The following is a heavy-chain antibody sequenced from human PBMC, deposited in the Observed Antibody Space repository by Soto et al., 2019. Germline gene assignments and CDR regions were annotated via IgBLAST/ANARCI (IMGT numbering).Heavy chain of an antibody. J-gene: IGHJ6*02. CDR1: GFTFSSYS. CDR2: ISSSSSYI. D-gene: IGHD3-10*01. Sequence: GGSLRLSCAASGFTFSSYSMNWVRQAPGKGLEWVSSISSSSSYIYYADSVKGRFTISRDNAKNSLYLQMNSLRAEDTAVYYCARSYGSGSYRYYYYGMDVWGQGTTVTVPS. V-gene: IGHV3-21*01. CDR3: ARSYGSGSYRYYYYGMDV.